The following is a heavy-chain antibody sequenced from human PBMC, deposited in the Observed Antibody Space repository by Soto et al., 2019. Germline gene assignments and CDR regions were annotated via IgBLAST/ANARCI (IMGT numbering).Heavy chain of an antibody. J-gene: IGHJ4*02. CDR1: GFTFSRYA. Sequence: GGSLRLSCAASGFTFSRYAVSWVRQAPGKGLEWASAISGSGGSTYFRDTVRGRFTISRDNSKNTLYLQMDSLRAEDTAVYYCAKDSISSDGGYYLYYFDSWGQGTLVTVS. CDR2: ISGSGGST. D-gene: IGHD3-22*01. CDR3: AKDSISSDGGYYLYYFDS. V-gene: IGHV3-23*01.